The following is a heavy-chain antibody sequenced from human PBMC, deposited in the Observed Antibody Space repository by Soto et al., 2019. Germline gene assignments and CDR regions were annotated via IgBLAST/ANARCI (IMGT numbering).Heavy chain of an antibody. D-gene: IGHD2-2*01. J-gene: IGHJ4*02. CDR1: GGSISSSSYY. CDR3: ARLIHCKTTSCSFDY. CDR2: VYYSGTT. V-gene: IGHV4-39*01. Sequence: QLQLQESGPGLVKPSETLSLTCTVSGGSISSSSYYWAWVRQSPGKGLEWIGSVYYSGTTYYNPSLKSRVTLSGDTSKTQSSLWLSSVTAADPAVSYWARLIHCKTTSCSFDYWGRGNLVTVSP.